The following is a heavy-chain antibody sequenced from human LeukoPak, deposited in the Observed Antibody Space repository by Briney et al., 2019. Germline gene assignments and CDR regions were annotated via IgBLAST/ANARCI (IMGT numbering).Heavy chain of an antibody. Sequence: GGSLRLSCAASGFTFSSYAMSWVRQAPGKGLEWVSAISGSGGSTYYADSVKGRFTISKDNSKNTLYLQMNSLRAEDTAVYYCAKRGNNSGWYLGGYYYYYGMDVWGQGTMVTVSS. D-gene: IGHD6-19*01. CDR3: AKRGNNSGWYLGGYYYYYGMDV. V-gene: IGHV3-23*01. CDR2: ISGSGGST. J-gene: IGHJ6*02. CDR1: GFTFSSYA.